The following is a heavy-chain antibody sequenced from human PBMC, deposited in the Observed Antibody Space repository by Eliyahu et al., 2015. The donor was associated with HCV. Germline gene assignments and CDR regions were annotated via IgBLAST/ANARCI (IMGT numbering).Heavy chain of an antibody. D-gene: IGHD3-22*01. V-gene: IGHV3-49*03. CDR1: GFTFGDYV. J-gene: IGHJ4*02. CDR3: GRAGFREDSSGYSIGY. Sequence: EVQLVESGGGLVQPGRSLRLSCSASGFTFGDYVMTWFRQAPGKGLEWVGFIRSKGSGGTTQYAASVRGRFTISRDDANSIAYLQLNSMQTDDTAVYYCGRAGFREDSSGYSIGYWGQGTLVTVSS. CDR2: IRSKGSGGTT.